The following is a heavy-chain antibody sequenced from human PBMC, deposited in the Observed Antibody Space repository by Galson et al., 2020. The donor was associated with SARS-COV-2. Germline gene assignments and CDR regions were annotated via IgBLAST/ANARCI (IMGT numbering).Heavy chain of an antibody. CDR3: AKEGASSSSSALDL. V-gene: IGHV3-30*02. J-gene: IGHJ5*02. Sequence: QLGESLKISCAASGFSFSSYGMHWVRQAQGKGLEWVAFTPYDGSIKYYADSVKGRFTISRDNSKNTLYLQMNSLRPEDTAVYYCAKEGASSSSSALDLWGQGTLVTVSS. D-gene: IGHD2-2*01. CDR2: TPYDGSIK. CDR1: GFSFSSYG.